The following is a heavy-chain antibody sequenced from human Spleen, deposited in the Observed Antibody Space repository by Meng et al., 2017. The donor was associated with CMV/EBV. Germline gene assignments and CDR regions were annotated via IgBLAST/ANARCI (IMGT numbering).Heavy chain of an antibody. J-gene: IGHJ4*02. D-gene: IGHD3-3*01. CDR2: IYYSGDT. Sequence: SETLSLTCTVSGDSVSSGDYYWTRIRQPPGKGLEWIGYIYYSGDTNYNSTLKSRVTISIDTSKNQFSLKLTSVTAADTAVYYCASRDFWRGYSFGSWGQGTLVTVSS. CDR1: GDSVSSGDYY. V-gene: IGHV4-61*08. CDR3: ASRDFWRGYSFGS.